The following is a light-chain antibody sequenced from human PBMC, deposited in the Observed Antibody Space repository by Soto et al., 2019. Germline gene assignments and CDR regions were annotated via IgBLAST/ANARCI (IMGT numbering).Light chain of an antibody. J-gene: IGKJ4*01. CDR3: QQYIIFPLT. V-gene: IGKV1-5*01. CDR1: QSISSW. Sequence: DIQMTQSPSTLSTSVGDRVTITCRASQSISSWLAWYQQKPGKAPEALIYDASSLESGVPSRFSGSGSGTEFTLTISSLQPDDFATYFCQQYIIFPLTFGGGTKLEIK. CDR2: DAS.